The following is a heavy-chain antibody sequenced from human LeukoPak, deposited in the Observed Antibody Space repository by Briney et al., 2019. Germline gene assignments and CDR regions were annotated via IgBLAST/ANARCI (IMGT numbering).Heavy chain of an antibody. CDR3: ARSGYSYDSAVYWNFDL. CDR1: GGSIGNFY. CDR2: VSYSGTT. D-gene: IGHD5-18*01. Sequence: SETLSLTCAVSGGSIGNFYWTWIRQPPGKGLEWIGYVSYSGTTKYNPSLKSRVTMSVDMSKNRLSLRLTSVTAADTAVYYCARSGYSYDSAVYWNFDLWGRGTLVTVSS. J-gene: IGHJ2*01. V-gene: IGHV4-59*01.